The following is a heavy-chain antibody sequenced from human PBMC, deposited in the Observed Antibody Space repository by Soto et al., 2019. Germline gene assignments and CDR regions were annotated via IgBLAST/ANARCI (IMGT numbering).Heavy chain of an antibody. CDR2: INAGNGNT. CDR1: GYTFTSYA. D-gene: IGHD3-22*01. V-gene: IGHV1-3*01. J-gene: IGHJ3*02. CDR3: ASNCESSGYYWPPRDI. Sequence: QVQLVQSGAEVKKPGASVKVSCKASGYTFTSYAMHWVRQAPGQRLEWMGWINAGNGNTKYSQKFQGRVTITRDTSASTAYMELSRLRSEDTAGYYCASNCESSGYYWPPRDIWGQGTMVTVSS.